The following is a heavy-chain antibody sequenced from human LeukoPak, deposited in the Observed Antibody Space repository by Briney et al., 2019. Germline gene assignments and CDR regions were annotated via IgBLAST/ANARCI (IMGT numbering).Heavy chain of an antibody. Sequence: SETLSLTCTVSGVSISSGSYDWGWLRQPPGKGLEWIGSMYHTGSTYYNPSLKSRVTISVDTSKNQFSLKLTSVTAADTAVYYCAREAWERDFFGFWGQGTLVTVSS. J-gene: IGHJ4*02. D-gene: IGHD1-26*01. CDR1: GVSISSGSYD. CDR3: AREAWERDFFGF. CDR2: MYHTGST. V-gene: IGHV4-39*02.